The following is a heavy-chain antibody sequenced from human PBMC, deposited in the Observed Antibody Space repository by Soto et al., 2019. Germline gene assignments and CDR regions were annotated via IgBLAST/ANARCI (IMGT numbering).Heavy chain of an antibody. V-gene: IGHV1-46*01. CDR3: AREKASTSLLTHYYYAMDV. J-gene: IGHJ6*02. CDR1: GYTFINYD. CDR2: INPSGGRT. Sequence: ASVKVSCKSSGYTFINYDVHWVLQAPGQGLEWMGMINPSGGRTTYPQKFQGRVTMTRDTSTSTVYVELSSLRSDDTAVFYCAREKASTSLLTHYYYAMDVWGQGTTVTVSS.